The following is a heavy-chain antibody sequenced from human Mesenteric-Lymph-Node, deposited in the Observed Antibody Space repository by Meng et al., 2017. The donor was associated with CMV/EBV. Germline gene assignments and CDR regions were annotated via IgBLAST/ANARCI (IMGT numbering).Heavy chain of an antibody. CDR1: GYTFTSYW. D-gene: IGHD2-2*01. J-gene: IGHJ4*02. CDR3: VRLGASSTYFDS. Sequence: KVSCKGSGYTFTSYWIGWVRQMPGKGLEWMGIIYPGDSDTRYSPSFQGQVTISVDKSISTAYLQWGRLRVSDTAMYYCVRLGASSTYFDSWGQGTLVTVSS. V-gene: IGHV5-51*01. CDR2: IYPGDSDT.